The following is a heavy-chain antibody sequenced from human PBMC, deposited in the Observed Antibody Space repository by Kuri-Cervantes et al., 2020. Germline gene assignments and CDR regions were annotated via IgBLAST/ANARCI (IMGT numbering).Heavy chain of an antibody. V-gene: IGHV1-69*13. CDR3: ARDRAAYTSSWGDY. CDR2: IIPIFGTA. Sequence: SVKVSCKASGCTFSSYAISWVRQAPGQGLEWMGGIIPIFGTANYAQKFQGRVTITADESTSTAYMELSSLRSDDTAVYYCARDRAAYTSSWGDYWGQGTLVTDSS. D-gene: IGHD6-13*01. CDR1: GCTFSSYA. J-gene: IGHJ4*02.